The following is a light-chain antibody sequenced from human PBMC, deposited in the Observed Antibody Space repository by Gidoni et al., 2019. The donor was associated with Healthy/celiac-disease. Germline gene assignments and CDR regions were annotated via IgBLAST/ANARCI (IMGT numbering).Light chain of an antibody. V-gene: IGKV4-1*01. CDR2: WAS. J-gene: IGKJ2*03. CDR3: QQYYSTPYS. CDR1: QSVLYSSNNKNY. Sequence: DIVMTQSADSLEASLGERATINCKSSQSVLYSSNNKNYLAWYQQKPGQPPKLLIYWASTRESGVPDRFSGSGSGTDFTLTISSLQAEDVAVYYCQQYYSTPYSFGQGTKLEIK.